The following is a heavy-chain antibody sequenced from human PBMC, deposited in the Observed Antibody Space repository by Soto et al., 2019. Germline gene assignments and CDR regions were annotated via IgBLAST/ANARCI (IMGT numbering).Heavy chain of an antibody. V-gene: IGHV2-5*02. CDR1: GFSLSTSGVG. Sequence: QITLKESGPTLVKPTQTLTLTCTFSGFSLSTSGVGVGWIRQPPGKALEWLAPIYWDDDKRYSPSLKRRLTISQATSKNQVVLTMTNMDPVDTATYYCAHTLPPWGGMDVWGQGTTVTVSS. D-gene: IGHD7-27*01. CDR2: IYWDDDK. J-gene: IGHJ6*02. CDR3: AHTLPPWGGMDV.